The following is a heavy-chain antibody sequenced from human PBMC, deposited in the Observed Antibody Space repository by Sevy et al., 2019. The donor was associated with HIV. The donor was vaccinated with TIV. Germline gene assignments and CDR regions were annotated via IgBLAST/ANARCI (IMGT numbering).Heavy chain of an antibody. CDR1: RFTFSSYW. CDR3: ARDDRPRSMDF. J-gene: IGHJ4*02. D-gene: IGHD2-2*03. CDR2: INQDESEE. Sequence: GGSLRLSCAASRFTFSSYWMSWVRQAPGKGLEWVANINQDESEEDYVDSVKGRFTVSRDNAKNSLYLQMNSLRAEDSAVYYCARDDRPRSMDFWGQGTLVTVSS. V-gene: IGHV3-7*03.